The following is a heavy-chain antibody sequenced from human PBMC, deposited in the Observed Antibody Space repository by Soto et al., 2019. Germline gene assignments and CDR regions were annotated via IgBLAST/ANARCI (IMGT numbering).Heavy chain of an antibody. CDR2: IKSKTDGWTA. CDR1: RFSFTNAW. Sequence: EVQLVESGGGFVQPGGSLRLSCVASRFSFTNAWMSWVRQAPGKGPEWVGRIKSKTDGWTADYAAPVKGRFTISRNDSSSMLYLHMDSLNTEATAVSRCRTEIEICGLALGGQGSTVTVSS. J-gene: IGHJ6*02. V-gene: IGHV3-15*01. CDR3: RTEIEICGLAL. D-gene: IGHD2-21*01.